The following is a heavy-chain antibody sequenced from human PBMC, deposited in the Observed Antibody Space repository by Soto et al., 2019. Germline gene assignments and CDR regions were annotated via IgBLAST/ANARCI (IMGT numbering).Heavy chain of an antibody. CDR3: ARLQAAAGDNDLTFDY. Sequence: GESLKISCNGSGYSFTSYWIGWVLQIPWKGLEWMGIIYPGDSDTRYSPSFQGQVTISADKSISTAYLQWSSLKASDTAMYYCARLQAAAGDNDLTFDYWGQGTLVTVSS. J-gene: IGHJ4*02. CDR2: IYPGDSDT. D-gene: IGHD6-13*01. V-gene: IGHV5-51*01. CDR1: GYSFTSYW.